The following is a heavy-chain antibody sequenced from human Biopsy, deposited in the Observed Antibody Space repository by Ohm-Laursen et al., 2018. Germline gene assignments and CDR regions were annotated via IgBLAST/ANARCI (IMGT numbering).Heavy chain of an antibody. V-gene: IGHV3-23*01. CDR1: GFTVYNNY. Sequence: GTLSLTCAASGFTVYNNYMTWVRQAPGKGLEWVSGISSSGNSTYYAGSVKGRFTISRDNSKNTLYLQLNSLRVDDTAVYYCAKDRRTMRIWYFDLWGRGTLVTVSS. CDR3: AKDRRTMRIWYFDL. J-gene: IGHJ2*01. D-gene: IGHD4/OR15-4a*01. CDR2: ISSSGNST.